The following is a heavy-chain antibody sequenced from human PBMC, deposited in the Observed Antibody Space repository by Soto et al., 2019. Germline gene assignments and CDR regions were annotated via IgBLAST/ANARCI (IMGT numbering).Heavy chain of an antibody. Sequence: SQTMSHTCTVSDGSISSYYWSRIRQPPGKGLEWIGYIYYSGSTNYNPSLKSRVTISVDTSKNQFSLKLSSVTAADTAVYYCARNPPLYYYDSSGYLALYAFDIWGQGTMVTVSS. D-gene: IGHD3-22*01. J-gene: IGHJ3*02. CDR3: ARNPPLYYYDSSGYLALYAFDI. CDR2: IYYSGST. V-gene: IGHV4-59*01. CDR1: DGSISSYY.